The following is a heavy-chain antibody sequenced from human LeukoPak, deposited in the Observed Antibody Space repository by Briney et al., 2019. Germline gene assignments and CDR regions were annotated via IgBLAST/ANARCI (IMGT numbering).Heavy chain of an antibody. CDR3: AKGASSGYYTLEY. V-gene: IGHV3-23*01. J-gene: IGHJ4*02. Sequence: GGSLRLSCAASGFTFSSYAMSWVRQAPGKGLEWVSSISDSGGSTYYADSVKGRFTIPRDKPKNTLYLQMNRLRAEDTAVYYCAKGASSGYYTLEYWGQGTLVTVSS. CDR2: ISDSGGST. D-gene: IGHD3-22*01. CDR1: GFTFSSYA.